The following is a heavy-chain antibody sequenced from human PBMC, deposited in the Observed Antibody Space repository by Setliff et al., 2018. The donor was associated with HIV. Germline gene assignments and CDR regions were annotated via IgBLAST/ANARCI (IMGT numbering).Heavy chain of an antibody. V-gene: IGHV4-59*11. CDR1: GTSINSHY. CDR3: ARVSRLHPFDP. Sequence: SETLSLTCTVSGTSINSHYWSWIRQTPGKGLQWIGLIYYTGIPTYNPSLEGRVTMSVDRSKNQFSLRLTSVTAADTAMYYCARVSRLHPFDPWGQGTLVTVSS. CDR2: IYYTGIP. J-gene: IGHJ5*02. D-gene: IGHD2-15*01.